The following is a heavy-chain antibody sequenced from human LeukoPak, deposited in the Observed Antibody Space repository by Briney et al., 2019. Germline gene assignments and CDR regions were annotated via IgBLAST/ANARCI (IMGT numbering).Heavy chain of an antibody. J-gene: IGHJ4*02. CDR2: ISAYNGNT. CDR1: VYTFTRYG. Sequence: ASVKVSCMASVYTFTRYGISWVRQAPGQGVEWMGWISAYNGNTNYAQKLQGRVTMTTDTSTSTAYMELRSLRSDDTAVYYWASMDTAMAIFDYWGQGTLVTVSS. D-gene: IGHD5-18*01. CDR3: ASMDTAMAIFDY. V-gene: IGHV1-18*01.